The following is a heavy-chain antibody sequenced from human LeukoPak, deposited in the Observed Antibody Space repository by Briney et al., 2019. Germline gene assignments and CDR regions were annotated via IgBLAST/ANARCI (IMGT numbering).Heavy chain of an antibody. CDR1: GFLFSKYW. CDR2: IKEDDSEI. D-gene: IGHD5-18*01. CDR3: VRGYSYGWFDP. Sequence: GGSLRLSCAASGFLFSKYWMTWVRQAPGKGLEWVANIKEDDSEIYYVESVKGRFTISRDNSKNTLYLQMNSLRADDTAVYYCVRGYSYGWFDPWGQGTLVTVSS. V-gene: IGHV3-7*03. J-gene: IGHJ5*02.